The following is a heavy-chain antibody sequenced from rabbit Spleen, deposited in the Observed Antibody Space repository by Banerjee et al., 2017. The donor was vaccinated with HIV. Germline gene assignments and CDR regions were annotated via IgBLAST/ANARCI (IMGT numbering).Heavy chain of an antibody. CDR1: GLDFSGDSY. J-gene: IGHJ6*01. Sequence: QEQLEESGGGLVKPEGSLTLTCKASGLDFSGDSYDSYMCWVRQAPGKGLEWIACIDIGSSGFTYFASWAKGRFTISKTSSTTVTLQMTSLIAADTATYFCARDLTGVIGWNFGWWGQGTLVTVS. D-gene: IGHD4-1*01. CDR2: IDIGSSGFT. CDR3: ARDLTGVIGWNFGW. V-gene: IGHV1S45*01.